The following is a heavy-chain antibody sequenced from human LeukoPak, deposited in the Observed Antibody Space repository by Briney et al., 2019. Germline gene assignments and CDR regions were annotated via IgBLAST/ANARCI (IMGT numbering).Heavy chain of an antibody. CDR2: FKCKTEGGTT. J-gene: IGHJ4*02. D-gene: IGHD3-10*01. CDR1: GFPFSNAW. CDR3: TTIAGGSGSYFVHYYFDY. V-gene: IGHV3-15*01. Sequence: GGSLRLSCGASGFPFSNAWMRWVRQARGRGLEWVGRFKCKTEGGTTDHAERVEGRFTIPRHDSKNTLYLQKNSLKTEDTAMYYCTTIAGGSGSYFVHYYFDYWGQGTLVTVSS.